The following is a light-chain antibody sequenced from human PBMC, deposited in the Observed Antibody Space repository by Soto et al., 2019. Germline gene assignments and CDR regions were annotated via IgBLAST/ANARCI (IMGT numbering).Light chain of an antibody. J-gene: IGKJ1*01. CDR3: QQRGKRTPWT. CDR2: ATS. Sequence: EIVLTQSPGTLSLSPGETATLSCRASQTVNSDYLAWFQQRPGQAPRLLIFATSRRATDIPARFSGSGSGKDLTINIRRLEHEDLAVYYCQQRGKRTPWTFGQGTKVDIK. V-gene: IGKV3D-20*02. CDR1: QTVNSDY.